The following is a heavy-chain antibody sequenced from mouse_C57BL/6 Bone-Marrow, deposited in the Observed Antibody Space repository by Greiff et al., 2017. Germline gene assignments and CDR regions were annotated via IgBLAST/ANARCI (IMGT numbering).Heavy chain of an antibody. V-gene: IGHV5-9*01. CDR3: ARQYGNYYFDG. CDR1: GFTFSSYT. D-gene: IGHD1-1*01. CDR2: ISGGGGNT. J-gene: IGHJ2*01. Sequence: EVKLMESGGGLVKPGGSLKLSCAASGFTFSSYTMSWVRQTPEKRLEWVAAISGGGGNTYYPDSVKGRFTISRDNAKNTLYLQMSSLTSEDYAWYYCARQYGNYYFDGWGKGTTLTVSS.